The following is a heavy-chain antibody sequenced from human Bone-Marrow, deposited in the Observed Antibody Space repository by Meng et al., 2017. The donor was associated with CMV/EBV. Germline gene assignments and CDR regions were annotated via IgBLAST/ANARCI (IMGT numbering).Heavy chain of an antibody. J-gene: IGHJ6*02. V-gene: IGHV3-7*03. CDR2: IKGDGSQM. D-gene: IGHD2-2*02. CDR3: ARADYCSSTSCYTGGYYYYGMDV. Sequence: GESLKISCAASGFTFSDYWMSWVRQAPGKGLEWVANIKGDGSQMHYVDSVRGRFTISRDNRLSSLFLQMNSLRAEDTAVYYCARADYCSSTSCYTGGYYYYGMDVWGQGTTVTVSS. CDR1: GFTFSDYW.